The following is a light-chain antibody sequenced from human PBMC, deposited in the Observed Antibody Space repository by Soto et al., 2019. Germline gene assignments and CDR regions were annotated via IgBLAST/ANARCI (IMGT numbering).Light chain of an antibody. CDR3: SSYTSGSTWV. J-gene: IGLJ3*02. Sequence: QSALTQPASVSGSPGQSITISCTGTSSDVGAYNYVSWYHQHPGTAPKLMIYEVSNRPSGVSNRFSGSKSGNTASLTISGLQAEDEGDYYCSSYTSGSTWVFGGGTKVTVL. V-gene: IGLV2-14*01. CDR2: EVS. CDR1: SSDVGAYNY.